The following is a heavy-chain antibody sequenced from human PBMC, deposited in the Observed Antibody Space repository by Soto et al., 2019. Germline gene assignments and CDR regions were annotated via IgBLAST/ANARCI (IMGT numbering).Heavy chain of an antibody. J-gene: IGHJ6*02. CDR3: ARGHYYYGMDV. V-gene: IGHV4-30-2*01. Sequence: SETLSLTCTVSGGSVSSGTYSWSWVRQPPGKGLEWIGYIYYSGTTYYTPSLKSRLTMSMDRANDHFSLNLTSVTAADTAVYFCARGHYYYGMDVWGQGITVTVSS. CDR1: GGSVSSGTYS. CDR2: IYYSGTT.